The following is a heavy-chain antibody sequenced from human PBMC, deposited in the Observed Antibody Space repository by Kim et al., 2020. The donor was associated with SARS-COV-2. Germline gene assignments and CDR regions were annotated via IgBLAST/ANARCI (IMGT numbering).Heavy chain of an antibody. CDR3: ARDFDP. Sequence: ASVKVSCKASGYTFTGYYIHWVRQAPGQGLEWMGRLNSISGATDFALKFQGRVTMTRDTSIITAYMDLGSLRSDDTALYYCARDFDPWGQGTLVTVSS. V-gene: IGHV1-2*06. CDR2: LNSISGAT. J-gene: IGHJ5*02. CDR1: GYTFTGYY.